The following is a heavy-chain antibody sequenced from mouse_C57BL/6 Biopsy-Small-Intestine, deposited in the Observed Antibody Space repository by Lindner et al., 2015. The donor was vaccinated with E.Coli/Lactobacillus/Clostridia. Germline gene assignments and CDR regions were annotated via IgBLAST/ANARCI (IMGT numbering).Heavy chain of an antibody. CDR1: GYTFNGYW. CDR2: IVPGSDST. J-gene: IGHJ2*01. Sequence: VQLQESGAEVMKPGASVKVSCKATGYTFNGYWIEWVKQRPGHGLEWIGEIVPGSDSTNYNEKFKGKATFTADSSSNTAFMQLSSLTTEDSAIYYCASWGKTYFYYWGQGTTLTVSS. D-gene: IGHD4-1*01. CDR3: ASWGKTYFYY. V-gene: IGHV1-9*01.